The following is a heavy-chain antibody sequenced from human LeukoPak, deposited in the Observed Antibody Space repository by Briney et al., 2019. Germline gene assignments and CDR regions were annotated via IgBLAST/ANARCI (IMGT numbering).Heavy chain of an antibody. CDR2: IDTNTGNP. CDR1: GYTFSSYP. CDR3: ARGGGARLRYPFDY. D-gene: IGHD3-16*01. J-gene: IGHJ4*02. V-gene: IGHV7-4-1*02. Sequence: ASVKVSCKASGYTFSSYPMIWVRQAPGQGLEWMGWIDTNTGNPSNAQGFTGRFVFSLDTSVSTTFLHINNLKADDTAVYFCARGGGARLRYPFDYWDQGTLVTVSS.